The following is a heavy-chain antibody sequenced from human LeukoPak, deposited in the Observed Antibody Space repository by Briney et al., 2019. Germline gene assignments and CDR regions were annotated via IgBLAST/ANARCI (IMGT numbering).Heavy chain of an antibody. J-gene: IGHJ4*02. Sequence: PSETLSLTCTVSGGSISSYYWSWIRQPPGKGLEWIGEINHSGSTNYNPSLKSRVTISVDTSKNQFSLKLSSVTAADTAVYYCATRGYSYGYEDYWGQGTLVTVSS. CDR1: GGSISSYY. CDR3: ATRGYSYGYEDY. CDR2: INHSGST. V-gene: IGHV4-34*01. D-gene: IGHD5-18*01.